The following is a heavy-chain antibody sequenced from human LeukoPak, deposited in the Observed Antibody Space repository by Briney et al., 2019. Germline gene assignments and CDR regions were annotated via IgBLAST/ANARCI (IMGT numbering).Heavy chain of an antibody. Sequence: PGGSLRLSCEASGFTFSSYWMRWVRQAPGKGLEWVANTKQDGSEKYYVDSVKGRLTISRDNAKNSLYLQMISLRAEDTAVYYCARDSPGELSRLYYYYGMDVWGKGTTVTVSS. D-gene: IGHD3-16*02. V-gene: IGHV3-7*03. CDR2: TKQDGSEK. J-gene: IGHJ6*04. CDR3: ARDSPGELSRLYYYYGMDV. CDR1: GFTFSSYW.